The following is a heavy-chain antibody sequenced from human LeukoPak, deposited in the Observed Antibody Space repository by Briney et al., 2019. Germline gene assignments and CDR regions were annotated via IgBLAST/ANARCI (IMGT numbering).Heavy chain of an antibody. CDR1: GFTFSSYG. CDR3: AKDRGYLFDY. Sequence: GGSLRLPCAASGFTFSSYGMHWVRRAPGKGLEWVAVISYDGSNKYYADSVKGRFTISRDNSKNTLYLQMNSLRAEDTAVYYCAKDRGYLFDYWGQGTLVTVSS. J-gene: IGHJ4*02. CDR2: ISYDGSNK. D-gene: IGHD3-10*01. V-gene: IGHV3-30*18.